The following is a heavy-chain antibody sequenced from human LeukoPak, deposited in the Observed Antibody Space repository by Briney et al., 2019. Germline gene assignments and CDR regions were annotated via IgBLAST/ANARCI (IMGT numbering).Heavy chain of an antibody. CDR2: ISGGSSTM. CDR1: GFTFRSYS. J-gene: IGHJ4*02. V-gene: IGHV3-48*02. CDR3: ARARLSEAGQRHLDY. Sequence: GGSLRLSCAASGFTFRSYSMNWVRQAPGKGLEWVSYISGGSSTMYYADSVKGRFTISRDNAKNSLHLQMDSLRDDDTAVYYCARARLSEAGQRHLDYWGQGTLVTVSS. D-gene: IGHD6-19*01.